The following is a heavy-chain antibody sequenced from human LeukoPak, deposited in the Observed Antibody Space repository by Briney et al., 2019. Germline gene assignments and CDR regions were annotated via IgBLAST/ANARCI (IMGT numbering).Heavy chain of an antibody. CDR1: GSTVSSSY. J-gene: IGHJ6*02. V-gene: IGHV3-66*01. CDR3: ARVVLRFSYGMDV. Sequence: GGSLRLSCAASGSTVSSSYMSWVRQAPGKGLEWVSVIYSGGSTYYADSVKGRFTISRDNSKNTLYLQMNSLRAEDTAVYYCARVVLRFSYGMDVWGQGTTVTVSS. D-gene: IGHD3-3*01. CDR2: IYSGGST.